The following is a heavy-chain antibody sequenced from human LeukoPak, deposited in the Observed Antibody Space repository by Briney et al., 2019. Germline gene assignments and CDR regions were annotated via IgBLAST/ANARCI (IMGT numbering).Heavy chain of an antibody. D-gene: IGHD4-17*01. CDR2: ISYDGSNK. Sequence: GGSLRLSCAASGFTFSSYAMHWVRQAPGKGLEWVAVISYDGSNKYYADSVKGRFTISRDNSKNTLYLQMNSLRAEDTAVYYCARDFEIATVPYFDYWGQGTLVTVSS. V-gene: IGHV3-30-3*01. CDR1: GFTFSSYA. J-gene: IGHJ4*02. CDR3: ARDFEIATVPYFDY.